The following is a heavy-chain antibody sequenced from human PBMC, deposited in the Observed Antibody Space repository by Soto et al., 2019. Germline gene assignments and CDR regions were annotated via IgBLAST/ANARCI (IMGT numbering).Heavy chain of an antibody. CDR1: GYTFTNYD. Sequence: ASVKVSCKTSGYTFTNYDINWVRQAAGQGLEWMGWINPDSDNTGYAQKFQGRVTMTRDTSISTAYMELNSLRSEDTAVYYCARGRRYCTTTSCYPPALFPYGMDVWGQGTTVTVSS. V-gene: IGHV1-8*01. CDR3: ARGRRYCTTTSCYPPALFPYGMDV. D-gene: IGHD2-2*01. CDR2: INPDSDNT. J-gene: IGHJ6*02.